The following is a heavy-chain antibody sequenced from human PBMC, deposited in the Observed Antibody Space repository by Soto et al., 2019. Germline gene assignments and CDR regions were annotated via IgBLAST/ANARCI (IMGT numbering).Heavy chain of an antibody. CDR2: ISSTTNYI. J-gene: IGHJ4*02. Sequence: GGSLRLSCAASGFTFTRYSMNWVRQAPGKGLEWVSSISSTTNYIYYGDSMKGRFTISRDNAKNSLYLEMNSLRAEDTAVYYCARESEDLTSNFDYWGQGTLVPVSS. CDR1: GFTFTRYS. CDR3: ARESEDLTSNFDY. V-gene: IGHV3-21*06.